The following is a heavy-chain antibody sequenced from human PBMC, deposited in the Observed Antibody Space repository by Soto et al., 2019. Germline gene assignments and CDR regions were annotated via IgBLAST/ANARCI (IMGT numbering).Heavy chain of an antibody. CDR2: IWYDGSKK. Sequence: QVQLVESGGGVVQPGTSLRLSCEASGFTFSGFGMHWVRQAPGKGLEWVAVIWYDGSKKYYADCVKGRFTISRDNSKKAMYLRMNSLRAEDTAVYYCARGRGGSYGSNSAHFDIWGQGRLVTVSS. J-gene: IGHJ3*02. D-gene: IGHD4-17*01. V-gene: IGHV3-33*01. CDR1: GFTFSGFG. CDR3: ARGRGGSYGSNSAHFDI.